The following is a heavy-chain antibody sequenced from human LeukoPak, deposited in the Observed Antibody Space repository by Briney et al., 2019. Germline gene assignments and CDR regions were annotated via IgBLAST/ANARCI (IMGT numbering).Heavy chain of an antibody. CDR2: ISSSGSTI. D-gene: IGHD5-18*01. J-gene: IGHJ5*02. V-gene: IGHV3-11*01. CDR1: GFTFSDYY. Sequence: GGSLRLSCAASGFTFSDYYMSWIRQAPGKGLEWVSYISSSGSTIYYADSVKGRFTISRDNAKNSLYLQMNSLRAEDTAVYYCAREDTAMVWDNWFDPWGQGTLVTVSS. CDR3: AREDTAMVWDNWFDP.